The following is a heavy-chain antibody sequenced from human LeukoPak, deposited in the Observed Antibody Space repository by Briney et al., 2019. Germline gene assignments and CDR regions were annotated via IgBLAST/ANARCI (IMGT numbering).Heavy chain of an antibody. V-gene: IGHV3-74*01. CDR1: GFTFSNYW. J-gene: IGHJ3*02. Sequence: GGSLRLSCAASGFTFSNYWMHWVRQAPGKGLVWVSRINSDGINTSYADSVKGRFTISRDNSKNTLYLQMNSLRAEDTAVYYCARDWGFTVTTNAFDIWGQGTMATVSS. D-gene: IGHD4-17*01. CDR2: INSDGINT. CDR3: ARDWGFTVTTNAFDI.